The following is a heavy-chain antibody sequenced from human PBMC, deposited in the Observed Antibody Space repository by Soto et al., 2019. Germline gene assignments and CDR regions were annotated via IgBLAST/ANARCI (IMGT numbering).Heavy chain of an antibody. CDR2: ISSNGGST. J-gene: IGHJ4*02. D-gene: IGHD3-22*01. Sequence: GGSLRLSCSASGFTFSSYAMHWVRQAPGKGLEYVSAISSNGGSTYYADSVKGRFTISRDNSKNTLYLQMSSLRAEDTVVYYCVKDIAGEDSSGYPFDYWGQGTLVTVSS. V-gene: IGHV3-64D*06. CDR1: GFTFSSYA. CDR3: VKDIAGEDSSGYPFDY.